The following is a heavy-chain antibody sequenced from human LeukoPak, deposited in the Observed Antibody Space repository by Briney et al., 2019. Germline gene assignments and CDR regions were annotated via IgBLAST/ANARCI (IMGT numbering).Heavy chain of an antibody. Sequence: GGSLRLSCAASGFTFSSYAMSWVRQAPGKGLEWVSAISGSGGSTYYADSVEGRFTISRDNSKNTLYLQMNSLRAEDTAVYYCAKDPSARDFWSGYSRYYYYGMDVWGQGTTVTVSS. V-gene: IGHV3-23*01. J-gene: IGHJ6*02. CDR1: GFTFSSYA. CDR2: ISGSGGST. D-gene: IGHD3-3*01. CDR3: AKDPSARDFWSGYSRYYYYGMDV.